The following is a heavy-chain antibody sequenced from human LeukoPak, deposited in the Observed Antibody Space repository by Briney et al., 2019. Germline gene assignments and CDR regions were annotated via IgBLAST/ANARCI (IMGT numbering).Heavy chain of an antibody. CDR3: SGSGSYTPLDY. V-gene: IGHV3-15*01. Sequence: GGSLRLSCAASGFTFSNAWMSWVRQAPGKGLEWVGRIKSKTDGGTTDYAAPVKGRFTISRDDSKNTLYLQMNSLKTEDTAVYYCSGSGSYTPLDYWGQGTLVTVSS. CDR2: IKSKTDGGTT. J-gene: IGHJ4*02. CDR1: GFTFSNAW. D-gene: IGHD3-10*01.